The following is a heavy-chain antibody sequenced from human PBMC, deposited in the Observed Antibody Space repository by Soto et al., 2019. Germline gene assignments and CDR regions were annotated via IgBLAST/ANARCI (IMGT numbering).Heavy chain of an antibody. CDR1: GFTFSSYG. Sequence: IHSCAASGFTFSSYGMQWVRQAPGKGLEWVAVIWYDGSNKYYADTVKGRFTISRDNSKNTLYLQMNSVRAEDTAVYYCARGLLMVPAHAFNLCPKATMVPVS. CDR2: IWYDGSNK. D-gene: IGHD2-15*01. V-gene: IGHV3-33*01. CDR3: ARGLLMVPAHAFNL. J-gene: IGHJ3*01.